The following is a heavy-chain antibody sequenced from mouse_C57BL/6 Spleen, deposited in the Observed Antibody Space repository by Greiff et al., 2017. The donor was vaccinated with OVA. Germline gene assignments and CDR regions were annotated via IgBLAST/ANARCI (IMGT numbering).Heavy chain of an antibody. D-gene: IGHD2-3*01. V-gene: IGHV2-9*01. CDR3: AKHWGAYDGVDYYAMDY. CDR2: IWGGGST. J-gene: IGHJ4*01. Sequence: VQLKESGPGLVAPSQSLSITCPVSGFSLTSYGVDWVRQPPGKGLEWLGVIWGGGSTNYNSALMSRLSISKDNSKSQVFLKMNSLQTDDTAMYDCAKHWGAYDGVDYYAMDYWGQGTSVTVSS. CDR1: GFSLTSYG.